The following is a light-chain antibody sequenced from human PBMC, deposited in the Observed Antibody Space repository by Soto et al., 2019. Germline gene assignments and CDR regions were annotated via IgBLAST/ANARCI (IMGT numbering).Light chain of an antibody. J-gene: IGKJ3*01. V-gene: IGKV1-27*01. Sequence: DIQMTQSPSSLSAAVGDRVTITCRASQGISNHLAWYQHKPGRVPKLLIYAASTLQSGVPSRFSGSGSGTDFTLTISSLQPDDVATYYCQKYDSAPPFTFGPGTKV. CDR3: QKYDSAPPFT. CDR1: QGISNH. CDR2: AAS.